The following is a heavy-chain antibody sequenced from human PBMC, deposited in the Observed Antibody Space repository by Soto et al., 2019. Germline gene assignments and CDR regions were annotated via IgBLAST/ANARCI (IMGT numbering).Heavy chain of an antibody. J-gene: IGHJ4*02. CDR1: GGSVSSGSYY. CDR3: ARGSYYDSSGYVY. D-gene: IGHD3-22*01. CDR2: IYYSGST. Sequence: SETLSLTCTVFGGSVSSGSYYWSWIRQPPGKGLEWIGYIYYSGSTNYNPSLKSRVTISVDTSKNQFSLKLSSVTAADTAVYYCARGSYYDSSGYVYWGQGTLVTVSS. V-gene: IGHV4-61*01.